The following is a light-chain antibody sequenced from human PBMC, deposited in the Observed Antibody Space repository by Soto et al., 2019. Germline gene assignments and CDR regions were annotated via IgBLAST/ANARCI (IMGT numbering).Light chain of an antibody. CDR2: GTS. V-gene: IGKV3-15*01. Sequence: IVMTQSPATLSVSPGERATLSCGASQSVSSNLAWYQQKPGQTPRLLIYGTSTRATGIPARFSGSGSGTEFTLTISGLQSEDFVVYYCQQYNNWPGTFGQGTKVEIK. J-gene: IGKJ1*01. CDR3: QQYNNWPGT. CDR1: QSVSSN.